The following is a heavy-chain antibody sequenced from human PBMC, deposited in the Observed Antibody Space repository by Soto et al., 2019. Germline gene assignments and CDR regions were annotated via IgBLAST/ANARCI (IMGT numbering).Heavy chain of an antibody. V-gene: IGHV3-11*06. D-gene: IGHD3-22*01. Sequence: PGGSLRLSCXASGFTFSDYYMSWIRQAPGKGLEWVSYISSSSSYTNYADSVKGRFTISRDNAKNSLYLQMNSLRAEDTAVYYCASGRHYYDSSDAFDIWGQGTMVTVSS. CDR3: ASGRHYYDSSDAFDI. CDR2: ISSSSSYT. CDR1: GFTFSDYY. J-gene: IGHJ3*02.